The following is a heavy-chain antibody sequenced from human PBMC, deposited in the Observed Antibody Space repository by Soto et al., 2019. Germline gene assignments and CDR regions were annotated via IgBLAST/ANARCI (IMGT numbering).Heavy chain of an antibody. Sequence: GGSLRLSCAASGFTFSSYAMHWVRQAPGKGLEWVAVISYDGSNKYYADSVKGRFTISRDNSKNTLYLQMNSLRAEDTAVYYCARDVEQLVHYYYYGMDVWGQGTTVTVSS. D-gene: IGHD6-13*01. J-gene: IGHJ6*02. CDR3: ARDVEQLVHYYYYGMDV. CDR1: GFTFSSYA. V-gene: IGHV3-30-3*01. CDR2: ISYDGSNK.